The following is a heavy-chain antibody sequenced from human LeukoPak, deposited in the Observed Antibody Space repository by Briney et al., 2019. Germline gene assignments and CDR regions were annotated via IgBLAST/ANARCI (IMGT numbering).Heavy chain of an antibody. V-gene: IGHV3-11*01. CDR3: ARPKYSSSWQIFDY. CDR2: ISSSGNTI. CDR1: GFTFSDYY. Sequence: GGSLRLSCAASGFTFSDYYMSWIRQAPGKGLEWVSYISSSGNTIYYADSVKGRFTISRDNAKTSLYLQMNSLRAEDTAVYYCARPKYSSSWQIFDYWGQGTLVTASS. J-gene: IGHJ4*02. D-gene: IGHD6-13*01.